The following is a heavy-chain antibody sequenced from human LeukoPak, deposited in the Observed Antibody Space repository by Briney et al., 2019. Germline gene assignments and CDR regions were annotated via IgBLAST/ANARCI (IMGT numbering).Heavy chain of an antibody. CDR3: ARHSSSTEDNFDY. J-gene: IGHJ4*02. V-gene: IGHV3-23*01. Sequence: GGSLRLSCAVSGLTFSNFGMNWVRKAPGKGLEWVAGISNSGGNTYYAASVKGRFTISRDNSKNTLYLQRNSLRAEDTAVYYCARHSSSTEDNFDYWGQGTLVTVSS. D-gene: IGHD6-13*01. CDR2: ISNSGGNT. CDR1: GLTFSNFG.